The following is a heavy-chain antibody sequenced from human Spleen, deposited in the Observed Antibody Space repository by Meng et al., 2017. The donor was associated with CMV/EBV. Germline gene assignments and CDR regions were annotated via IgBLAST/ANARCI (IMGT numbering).Heavy chain of an antibody. CDR3: AKSWDDFWRGLLQH. V-gene: IGHV3-30*02. Sequence: AASGFSFSHYGMNWVRQAPGKGLEWVAVIPSGGGNTYYADSVRGRFTISRDSSSDTLHLEMKSLRAEDTAVYYCAKSWDDFWRGLLQHWGQGTLVTAPQ. CDR1: GFSFSHYG. CDR2: IPSGGGNT. D-gene: IGHD3-3*01. J-gene: IGHJ1*01.